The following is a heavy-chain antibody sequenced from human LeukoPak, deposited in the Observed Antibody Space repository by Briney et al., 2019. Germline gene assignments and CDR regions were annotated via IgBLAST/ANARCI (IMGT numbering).Heavy chain of an antibody. CDR1: GFTFSSYG. D-gene: IGHD3-10*01. CDR2: IRYDGSNK. Sequence: GGSLRLSCAASGFTFSSYGMHWVRQAPGKGLEWVAFIRYDGSNKYYADSVKGRFTISRDNSKNTLYLQMNSRRAEDTAVYYCAAEFGLLNRLSDYWGQGTLVTVSS. V-gene: IGHV3-30*02. CDR3: AAEFGLLNRLSDY. J-gene: IGHJ4*02.